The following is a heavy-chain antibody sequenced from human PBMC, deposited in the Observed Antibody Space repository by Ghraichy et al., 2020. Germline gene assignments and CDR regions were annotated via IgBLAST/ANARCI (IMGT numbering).Heavy chain of an antibody. Sequence: SQTLSLTCTVSGASISSGSYYWSWIRQPAGKGLEWIGRINAIGSTYYNPSLKSRVTISIDTSKNQFSLELSSVTAADTALYYLAREIPYCGGVCNYFDSWGQGTLVSVSS. J-gene: IGHJ4*02. D-gene: IGHD2-21*02. CDR1: GASISSGSYY. CDR2: INAIGST. V-gene: IGHV4-61*02. CDR3: AREIPYCGGVCNYFDS.